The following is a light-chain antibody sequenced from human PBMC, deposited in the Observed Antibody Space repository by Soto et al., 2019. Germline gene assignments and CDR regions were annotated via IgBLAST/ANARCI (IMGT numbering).Light chain of an antibody. CDR1: QNINNW. V-gene: IGKV1-5*01. CDR2: DAS. Sequence: DIQLTQSPSTLSASVGDRVTLTSRASQNINNWLAWYQQKPGKAPKVLLYDASSLESGVPSRFSGSGSGTEFTLAISSLQPDDFATYYCQQYDGNFGPGSKVDIK. J-gene: IGKJ3*01. CDR3: QQYDGN.